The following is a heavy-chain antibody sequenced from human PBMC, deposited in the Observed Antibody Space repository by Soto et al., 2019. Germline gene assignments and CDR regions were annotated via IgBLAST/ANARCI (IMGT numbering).Heavy chain of an antibody. CDR3: TIGSWSGEVFDI. J-gene: IGHJ3*02. D-gene: IGHD2-21*01. CDR1: GGTFSTYS. Sequence: QVQLVQSGAEVKKPGSSVKVSCKDSGGTFSTYSMFWVRQAPGQGLEWMGRIIPMLGIRNYAQRFQDRVTIXAYXSTATAHMELSSLRSEDTALYYCTIGSWSGEVFDIWGQGTMVTVSS. CDR2: IIPMLGIR. V-gene: IGHV1-69*02.